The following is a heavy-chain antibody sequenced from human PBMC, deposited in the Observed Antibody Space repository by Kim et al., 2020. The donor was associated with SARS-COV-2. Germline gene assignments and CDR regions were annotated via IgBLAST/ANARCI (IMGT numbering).Heavy chain of an antibody. V-gene: IGHV4-34*01. CDR1: GGSFSGYY. CDR2: INHSGST. J-gene: IGHJ6*03. CDR3: ARGTRQWLVRGPYFYMDV. D-gene: IGHD6-19*01. Sequence: SETLSLTCAVYGGSFSGYYWSWIRQPPGKGLEWIGEINHSGSTNYNPSLKSRVTISVDTSKNQFSLKLSSVTAADTAVYYCARGTRQWLVRGPYFYMDVWGKGTTVTVSS.